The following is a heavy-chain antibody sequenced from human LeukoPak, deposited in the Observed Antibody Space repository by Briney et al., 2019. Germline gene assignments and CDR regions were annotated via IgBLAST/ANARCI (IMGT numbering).Heavy chain of an antibody. CDR1: GYSISSGYY. CDR2: IYHSGST. CDR3: ATRIAVAGGRNDAFDI. Sequence: SETLSLTCTVSGYSISSGYYWGWIRQPPGKGLEWIGSIYHSGSTYYNPSLKSRVTISADTSKNQFSLKLSSVTAADTAVYYCATRIAVAGGRNDAFDIWGQGTMVTVSS. J-gene: IGHJ3*02. V-gene: IGHV4-38-2*02. D-gene: IGHD6-19*01.